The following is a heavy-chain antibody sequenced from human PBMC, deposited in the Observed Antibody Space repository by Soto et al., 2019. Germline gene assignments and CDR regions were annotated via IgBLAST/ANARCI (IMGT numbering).Heavy chain of an antibody. J-gene: IGHJ4*02. CDR1: GFTFSSYS. CDR2: ISYDGSNK. V-gene: IGHV3-30*18. CDR3: AKGGNVVVPAARNQIDY. D-gene: IGHD2-2*01. Sequence: PGGSLRLSCAASGFTFSSYSMNWVRQAPRQGLEWVAVISYDGSNKYYADSVKGRFTISRDNSKNTLYLQMNSLRAEDTAVYYCAKGGNVVVPAARNQIDYWGQGTLVSVSS.